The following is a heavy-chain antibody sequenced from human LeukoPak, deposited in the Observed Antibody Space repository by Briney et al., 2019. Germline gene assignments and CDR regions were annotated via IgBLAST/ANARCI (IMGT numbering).Heavy chain of an antibody. CDR1: GFTFSSYA. CDR2: ISGSGGST. D-gene: IGHD6-19*01. J-gene: IGHJ4*02. CDR3: AKGISGWRNYFDY. Sequence: GGSLRLSCAASGFTFSSYAMSWVRQAPGKGLEWVSAISGSGGSTYYAGSVKGRFTISRDNSKNTLYLQMNSLRAEDTAVYYCAKGISGWRNYFDYWGQGTLVTVSS. V-gene: IGHV3-23*01.